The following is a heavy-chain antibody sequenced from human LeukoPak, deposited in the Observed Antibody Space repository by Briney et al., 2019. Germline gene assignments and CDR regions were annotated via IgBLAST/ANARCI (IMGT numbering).Heavy chain of an antibody. D-gene: IGHD2-2*01. J-gene: IGHJ4*02. CDR1: GVSISSSSYY. V-gene: IGHV4-39*07. CDR3: ASIPIVVVPAATEQ. Sequence: SETLSLTCTVSGVSISSSSYYWGWLRQPPGKGLEWIVSIYYSGSTYYNPSLQSRVTITVDTSKNQFSLKLSSVTAADTAVYYCASIPIVVVPAATEQWGQGTLVTVAS. CDR2: IYYSGST.